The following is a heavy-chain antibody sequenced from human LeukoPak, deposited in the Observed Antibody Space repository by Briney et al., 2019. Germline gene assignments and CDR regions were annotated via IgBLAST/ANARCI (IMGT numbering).Heavy chain of an antibody. CDR3: ARDQTYYYDSSGYYPRFDY. D-gene: IGHD3-22*01. V-gene: IGHV3-21*01. Sequence: GGSLRLSCAASGFIFSSYSMNWVRQAPGKGLEWVSSISSSSSYIYYADSVKGRFTISRDNAKNSLYLQMNSLRAEDTAVYYCARDQTYYYDSSGYYPRFDYWGQGTLVTVSS. CDR2: ISSSSSYI. J-gene: IGHJ4*02. CDR1: GFIFSSYS.